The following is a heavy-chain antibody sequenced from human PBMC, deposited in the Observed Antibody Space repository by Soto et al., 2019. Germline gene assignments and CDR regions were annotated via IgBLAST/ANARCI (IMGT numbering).Heavy chain of an antibody. J-gene: IGHJ4*02. Sequence: QVQLVQSGAEVKKPGSSVKVSCKASGGTFSSYTISWVRQAPGQGLEWMGRIIPILGIANYAQKFQGRVTITADKSTSTAYMELSSLRSEDTAVYYWATNPSSTIVRYSGFVLVYWGQGTLVTVSS. D-gene: IGHD2-2*01. CDR1: GGTFSSYT. CDR3: ATNPSSTIVRYSGFVLVY. CDR2: IIPILGIA. V-gene: IGHV1-69*02.